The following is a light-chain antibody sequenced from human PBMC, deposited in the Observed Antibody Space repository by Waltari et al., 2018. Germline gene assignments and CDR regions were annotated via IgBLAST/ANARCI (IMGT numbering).Light chain of an antibody. CDR2: WAS. V-gene: IGKV4-1*01. CDR1: QNILSNSNHKNY. J-gene: IGKJ1*01. Sequence: DIVMTQSPDSLAVSLGERATVNCKSSQNILSNSNHKNYLSWYQQKPGQPPKLLIYWASIRQSGVPDRFSGSGSGTDFTLTISSLQAEDVAVYFCQQYYSTPQTFGQGTKVEIK. CDR3: QQYYSTPQT.